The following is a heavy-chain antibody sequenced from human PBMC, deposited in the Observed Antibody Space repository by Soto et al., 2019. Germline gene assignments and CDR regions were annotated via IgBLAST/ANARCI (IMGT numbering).Heavy chain of an antibody. CDR2: ISAYNGNT. CDR3: ARGGGAIFGVVIMSGVWFDP. Sequence: ASVKVSCKASGYTFTSYGISWVRQAPGQGLEWMGWISAYNGNTNYAQKLQGRVTMTTDTSTSTAYMELRSLISDDTAVYYCARGGGAIFGVVIMSGVWFDPWGQGTLVTVSS. D-gene: IGHD3-3*01. CDR1: GYTFTSYG. J-gene: IGHJ5*02. V-gene: IGHV1-18*04.